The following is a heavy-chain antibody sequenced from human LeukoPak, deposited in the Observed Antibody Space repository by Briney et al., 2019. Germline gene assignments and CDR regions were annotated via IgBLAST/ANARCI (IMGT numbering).Heavy chain of an antibody. CDR1: GFTFSSHA. Sequence: GGSLRLSCAASGFTFSSHAMSWVRQAPGKGLEWVSAISGSGGSTYYADSVKGRFTISRDNSKNTLYLQMNSLRAEDTAVYYCANFRVLLWFGELFDWGQGTLVTVSS. CDR3: ANFRVLLWFGELFD. D-gene: IGHD3-10*01. CDR2: ISGSGGST. V-gene: IGHV3-23*01. J-gene: IGHJ4*02.